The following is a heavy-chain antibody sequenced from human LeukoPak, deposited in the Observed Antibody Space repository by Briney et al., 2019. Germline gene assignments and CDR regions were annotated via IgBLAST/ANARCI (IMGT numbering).Heavy chain of an antibody. V-gene: IGHV4-59*01. Sequence: SPSETLSLTCTVSGGSISSYYWSWIRQPPGKGLEWIGYIYYSGSTNYNPSLKSRVTISVDTSKNQFSLKLSSVTAADTAVYYCARGARTWHNWFDPWGQGTLVIVSS. CDR2: IYYSGST. CDR1: GGSISSYY. D-gene: IGHD1-7*01. CDR3: ARGARTWHNWFDP. J-gene: IGHJ5*02.